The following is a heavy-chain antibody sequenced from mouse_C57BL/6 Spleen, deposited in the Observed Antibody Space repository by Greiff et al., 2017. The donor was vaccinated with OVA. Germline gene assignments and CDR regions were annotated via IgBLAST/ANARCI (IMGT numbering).Heavy chain of an antibody. CDR2: INYDGSST. D-gene: IGHD2-1*01. CDR1: GFTFSDYY. Sequence: EVQVVESEGGLVQPGSSMKLSCTASGFTFSDYYMAWVRQVPEKGLEWVANINYDGSSTYYLDSLKSRFIISRDNAKNILYLQMSSLKSEDTATYYCAREGKKDWYFDVWGTGTTVTVSS. V-gene: IGHV5-16*01. CDR3: AREGKKDWYFDV. J-gene: IGHJ1*03.